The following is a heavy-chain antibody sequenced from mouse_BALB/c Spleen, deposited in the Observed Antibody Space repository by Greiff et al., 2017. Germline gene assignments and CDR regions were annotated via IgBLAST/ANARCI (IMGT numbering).Heavy chain of an antibody. Sequence: EVHLVESGGGLVKPGGSLKLSCAASGFTFSSYAMSWVRQSPEKRLEWVAEISSGGSYTYYPDTVTGRFTISRDNAKNTLYLEMSSLRSEDTAMYYCARKDYYGSSYGFAYWGQGTLVTVSA. CDR2: ISSGGSYT. J-gene: IGHJ3*01. V-gene: IGHV5-9-4*01. CDR1: GFTFSSYA. CDR3: ARKDYYGSSYGFAY. D-gene: IGHD1-1*01.